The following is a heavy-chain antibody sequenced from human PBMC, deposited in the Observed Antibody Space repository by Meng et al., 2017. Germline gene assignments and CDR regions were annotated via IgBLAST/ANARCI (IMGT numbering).Heavy chain of an antibody. CDR3: ARVGKVVTAPLTY. CDR2: INHSGST. Sequence: QVQLQQWGAGLLQPSEPLSLTCAVYGGSFSGYYWSWIRQPPGKGLEWIGEINHSGSTNYNPSLKSRVTISVDTSKNQFSLKLSSVTAADTAVYYCARVGKVVTAPLTYWGQGTLVTVSS. V-gene: IGHV4-34*01. CDR1: GGSFSGYY. D-gene: IGHD2-21*02. J-gene: IGHJ4*02.